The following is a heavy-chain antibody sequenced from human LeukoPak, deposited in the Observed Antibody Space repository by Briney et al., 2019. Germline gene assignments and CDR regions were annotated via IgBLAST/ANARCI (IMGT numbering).Heavy chain of an antibody. CDR3: ANRGKYYFDY. V-gene: IGHV3-23*01. Sequence: GGSLRLSCAASGFTFSSSAMGWVRQAPGKGLGWVSTIGSSGATSYYADSVKGRFTISRDNSKNTLSLQMNSLRAEDTAVYYCANRGKYYFDYWGQGSLVTVSS. CDR1: GFTFSSSA. CDR2: IGSSGATS. D-gene: IGHD1-26*01. J-gene: IGHJ4*02.